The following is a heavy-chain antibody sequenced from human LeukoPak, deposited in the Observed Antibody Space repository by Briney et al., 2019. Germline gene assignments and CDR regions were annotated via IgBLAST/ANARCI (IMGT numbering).Heavy chain of an antibody. Sequence: GGSLRLSCAASGFTFDDYGMSWVRQAPGKGLEWVSGINWNGGSTGYADSVKGRFTISRDNAKNSLYLQMNSLRAEDTASYYCARAAPKKLLWFGELSPRDYWGQGTLVTVSS. CDR1: GFTFDDYG. CDR2: INWNGGST. V-gene: IGHV3-20*04. J-gene: IGHJ4*02. CDR3: ARAAPKKLLWFGELSPRDY. D-gene: IGHD3-10*01.